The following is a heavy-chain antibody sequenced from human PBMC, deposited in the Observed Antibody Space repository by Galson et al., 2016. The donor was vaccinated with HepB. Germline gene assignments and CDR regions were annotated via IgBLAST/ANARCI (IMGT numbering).Heavy chain of an antibody. CDR1: GFFFSGRA. J-gene: IGHJ3*02. D-gene: IGHD2-15*01. CDR3: ARGVKGGFGI. V-gene: IGHV3-23*01. Sequence: SLRLSCAASGFFFSGRAMSWVRQAPGKGLEWVSGINRYGATTGYAASVKGRFTISRDNAKNSLYLQMNSLRVDDTAVYYCARGVKGGFGIWGQGTMVTVSS. CDR2: INRYGATT.